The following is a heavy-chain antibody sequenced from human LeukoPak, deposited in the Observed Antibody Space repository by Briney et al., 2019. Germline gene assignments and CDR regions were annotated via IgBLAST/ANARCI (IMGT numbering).Heavy chain of an antibody. Sequence: SETLSLTCTVSGGSISSYYWSWIRQPPGKGLEWIGYIYHSGSTYYNPSLKSRVTISVDRSKNQFSLKLSSVTAADTAVYYCARDPLTTVVEDWYFDLWGRGTLVTVSS. D-gene: IGHD4-23*01. V-gene: IGHV4-59*01. CDR3: ARDPLTTVVEDWYFDL. CDR1: GGSISSYY. J-gene: IGHJ2*01. CDR2: IYHSGST.